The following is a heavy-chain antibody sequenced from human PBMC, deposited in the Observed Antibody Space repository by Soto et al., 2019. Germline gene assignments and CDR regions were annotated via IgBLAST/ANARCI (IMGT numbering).Heavy chain of an antibody. CDR3: ARDSNPNYYYYGMDV. CDR2: IIPIFGTA. V-gene: IGHV1-69*05. Sequence: GASVKVSCKASGGTFSSYAISWVRQAPGQGLEWMGGIIPIFGTANYAQKFQGRVTMTRDTSTSTVYMELSSLRSEDTAVYYCARDSNPNYYYYGMDVWGQGTTVTVSS. D-gene: IGHD4-4*01. J-gene: IGHJ6*02. CDR1: GGTFSSYA.